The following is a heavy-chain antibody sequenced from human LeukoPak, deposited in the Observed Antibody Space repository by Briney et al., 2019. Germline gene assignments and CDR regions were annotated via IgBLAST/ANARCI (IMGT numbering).Heavy chain of an antibody. J-gene: IGHJ4*02. CDR2: IYFGRGA. CDR3: VRGEDTAMVPFDY. CDR1: GGSITSNDYY. V-gene: IGHV4-39*07. D-gene: IGHD5-18*01. Sequence: SETLSLTCTISGGSITSNDYYWGWIRQPPGKGLEYIGSIYFGRGAYYNPSLKSRVTISVDTSKNQFSLKLSSVTAADTAMYYCVRGEDTAMVPFDYWGQGTLVTVSS.